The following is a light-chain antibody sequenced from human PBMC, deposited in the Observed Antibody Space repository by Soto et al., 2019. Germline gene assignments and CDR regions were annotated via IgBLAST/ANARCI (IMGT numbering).Light chain of an antibody. Sequence: NFMLTQPHSVSESPGETVTISCTGSSGSIASNYVQWYQQRPGSAPTTVIYENNQRPSGVPDRFSGSIDSSSNSASLTFSGLKTDDEAEDEADYYCCSYAGSCIYVFGTGTKVAVL. CDR3: DYYCCSYAGSCIYV. V-gene: IGLV6-57*02. CDR1: SGSIASNY. CDR2: ENN. J-gene: IGLJ1*01.